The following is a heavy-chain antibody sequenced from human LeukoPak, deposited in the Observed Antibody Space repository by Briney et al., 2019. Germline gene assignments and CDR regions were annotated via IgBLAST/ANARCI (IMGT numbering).Heavy chain of an antibody. V-gene: IGHV4-59*01. J-gene: IGHJ4*02. CDR2: IYYSGST. D-gene: IGHD3-22*01. CDR3: VRAPIPYYYDSSGYFFDY. CDR1: GGSISSYY. Sequence: NPSETLSLTCTVSGGSISSYYWSWIRQPPGKGLEWIGYIYYSGSTNYNPSLKSRVTISVDTSKNQFSLKLSSVTAADTAVYYCVRAPIPYYYDSSGYFFDYWGQGTLVTVSS.